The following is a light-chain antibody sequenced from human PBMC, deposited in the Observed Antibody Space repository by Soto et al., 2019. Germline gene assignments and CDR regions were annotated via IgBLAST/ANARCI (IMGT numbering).Light chain of an antibody. CDR1: SSDIGGYTY. J-gene: IGLJ2*01. V-gene: IGLV2-14*03. CDR3: SSYTNTKTLV. Sequence: QSVLTQPASVSGSPGQSITISCTGTSSDIGGYTYVSWYQQHPGKAPKLIIYDVSNRPSGVSNRFSGSKSGNTASLAISGLPAEGEADYYCSSYTNTKTLVFGGGTKLTVL. CDR2: DVS.